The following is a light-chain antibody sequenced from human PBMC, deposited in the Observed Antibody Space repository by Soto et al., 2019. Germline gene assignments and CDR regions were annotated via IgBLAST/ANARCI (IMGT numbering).Light chain of an antibody. V-gene: IGKV1-9*01. CDR3: QQINGYPLT. Sequence: DVQLTQTPSFLSASVGDRVTITCRASRDISTYLAWYQHTPGKAPKLLIYAASTLHTGVPSRFSGSGSVTEFTLTISSLLPEAFATFVGQQINGYPLTIGGGTKVEI. CDR2: AAS. J-gene: IGKJ4*01. CDR1: RDISTY.